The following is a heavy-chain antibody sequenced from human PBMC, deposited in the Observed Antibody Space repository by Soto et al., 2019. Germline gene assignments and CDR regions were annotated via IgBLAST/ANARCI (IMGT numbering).Heavy chain of an antibody. J-gene: IGHJ5*02. CDR2: ISGSGGST. CDR1: GFTFSSYA. V-gene: IGHV3-23*01. CDR3: AKDPIDYDTANWFDP. Sequence: PGGSLRLSCAASGFTFSSYAMNWVRQAPGKGLEWVSAISGSGGSTYYADSVKGRFTISRDNSKNTLYLQMNSLRAEDTAVYYCAKDPIDYDTANWFDPWGQGTLVTVSS. D-gene: IGHD3-22*01.